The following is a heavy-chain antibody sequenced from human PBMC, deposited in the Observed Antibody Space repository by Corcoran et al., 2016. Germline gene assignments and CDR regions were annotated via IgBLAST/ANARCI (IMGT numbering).Heavy chain of an antibody. CDR2: INPSGGST. CDR3: ARGYCSGGSCPNWVDP. CDR1: GYTFTSYY. V-gene: IGHV1-46*01. D-gene: IGHD2-15*01. J-gene: IGHJ5*02. Sequence: QVQLVQSGAEVKKPGASVKVSCKASGYTFTSYYMHWVRQAPGQGLEWMGIINPSGGSTSYAQKFQGRVTMTRDTSTSTVYMELSSLRSEDTAVDDCARGYCSGGSCPNWVDPWGQGTLVTVSS.